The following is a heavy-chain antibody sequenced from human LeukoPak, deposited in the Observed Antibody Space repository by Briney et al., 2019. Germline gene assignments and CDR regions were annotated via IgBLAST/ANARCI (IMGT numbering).Heavy chain of an antibody. CDR3: AKCRRGVGATPSVLADI. D-gene: IGHD1-26*01. CDR1: GFTFSSYA. J-gene: IGHJ3*02. CDR2: ISGSGGST. V-gene: IGHV3-23*01. Sequence: PGGSLRLSCAASGFTFSSYAMSWVRQAPGKGLEWVSAISGSGGSTYYADSVKGRFTISRDNSKNTLYLQMNSLRAEDTAVYYCAKCRRGVGATPSVLADIWGQGTMVTVSS.